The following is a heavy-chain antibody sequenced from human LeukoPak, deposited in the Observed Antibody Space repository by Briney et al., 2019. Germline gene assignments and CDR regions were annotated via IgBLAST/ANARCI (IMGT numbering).Heavy chain of an antibody. V-gene: IGHV4-59*08. CDR3: ARVDSNYLPVRFDP. D-gene: IGHD4-11*01. J-gene: IGHJ5*02. Sequence: SETLSLTCTVSGGSISSYYWSWIRQPPGKGLEWIGYIYYSGSTNYNPSLKSRVTISVDTSKNQFSLKLSSVTAADTAVYYCARVDSNYLPVRFDPWGQGTLVTVSS. CDR1: GGSISSYY. CDR2: IYYSGST.